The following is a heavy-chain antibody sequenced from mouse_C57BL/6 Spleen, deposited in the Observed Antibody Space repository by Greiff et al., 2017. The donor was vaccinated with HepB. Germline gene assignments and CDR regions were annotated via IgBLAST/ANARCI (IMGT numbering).Heavy chain of an antibody. J-gene: IGHJ3*01. CDR2: IDPSDSYT. CDR1: GYTFTSYW. Sequence: QVQLQQPGAELVRPGTSVKLSCKASGYTFTSYWMHWVKQRPGQGLEWIGVIDPSDSYTNYNQKFKGKATLTVDTSSSTAYMQLSSLTSEDSAVYYCASGEGAWFAYWGQGTLVTVSA. V-gene: IGHV1-59*01. CDR3: ASGEGAWFAY.